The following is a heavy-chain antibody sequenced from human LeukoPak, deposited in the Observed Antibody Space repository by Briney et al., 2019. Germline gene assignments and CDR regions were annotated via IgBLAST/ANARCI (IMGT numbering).Heavy chain of an antibody. D-gene: IGHD5-18*01. CDR3: AKDYGYSYGLVSDY. V-gene: IGHV3-30*18. CDR1: GYTFSSYG. Sequence: GGSLRLSCAASGYTFSSYGMHWVRQAPGKGLEWVAVISYDGSNKYYADSVKGRFTISRDNSKNTLYLQMNSLRAEDTAVYYCAKDYGYSYGLVSDYWGQGTLVTVSS. CDR2: ISYDGSNK. J-gene: IGHJ4*02.